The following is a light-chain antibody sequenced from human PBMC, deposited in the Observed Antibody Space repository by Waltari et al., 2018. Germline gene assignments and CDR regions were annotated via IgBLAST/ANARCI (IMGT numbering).Light chain of an antibody. CDR3: QSTDDSGTHVI. V-gene: IGLV3-25*03. J-gene: IGLJ2*01. CDR2: RAT. Sequence: SSEVTQPPSVSVSPGQTATIICPGDALATKYVYWFQQKLGQSPVAVVLRATGRPSGIPERFSGSTSGATATLTITGVQAEDEANYFCQSTDDSGTHVIFGGGTQLTVL. CDR1: ALATKY.